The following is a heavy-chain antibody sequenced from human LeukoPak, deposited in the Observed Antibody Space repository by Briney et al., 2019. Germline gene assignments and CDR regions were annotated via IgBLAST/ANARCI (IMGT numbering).Heavy chain of an antibody. CDR1: GYTFKSYG. Sequence: ASVKVSCKASGYTFKSYGITWVRQAPGQGLEWMGWIKAYTGDTNYAQKLQGRVTMTTDTSTSTAYMELRSLRADDTAVYYCAREGGIVGALDYWGQGTLVTVPS. V-gene: IGHV1-18*01. CDR3: AREGGIVGALDY. CDR2: IKAYTGDT. J-gene: IGHJ4*02. D-gene: IGHD1-26*01.